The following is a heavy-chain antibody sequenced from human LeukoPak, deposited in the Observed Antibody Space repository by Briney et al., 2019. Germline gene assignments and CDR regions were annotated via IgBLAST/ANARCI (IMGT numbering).Heavy chain of an antibody. CDR2: IYHGGST. V-gene: IGHV4-59*12. CDR1: GGSITTYY. J-gene: IGHJ4*02. Sequence: SETLSLTCTVSGGSITTYYWSWIRQPPGKGLEWIGYIYHGGSTYYNPSLKSRVTLSVDISKNQFSLNLTSVTAADTAVYYCARGSGGSATCSDFDCWGQGTLVAVSP. CDR3: ARGSGGSATCSDFDC. D-gene: IGHD2-2*01.